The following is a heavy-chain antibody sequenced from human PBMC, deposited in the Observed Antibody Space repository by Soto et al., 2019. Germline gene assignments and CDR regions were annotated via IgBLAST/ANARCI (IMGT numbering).Heavy chain of an antibody. Sequence: ESGGGLVQPGRSLRLSCAASGFTFDDYAMHWVRRVPGKGLEWVSSISWNSNIIGYADSVKGRFTISRDNAKNSLYLQMNSLRPEETALYYCAKGGPDGFCSGGRCYFAYWGQGTLVTVSS. V-gene: IGHV3-9*01. D-gene: IGHD2-15*01. CDR2: ISWNSNII. CDR1: GFTFDDYA. J-gene: IGHJ4*02. CDR3: AKGGPDGFCSGGRCYFAY.